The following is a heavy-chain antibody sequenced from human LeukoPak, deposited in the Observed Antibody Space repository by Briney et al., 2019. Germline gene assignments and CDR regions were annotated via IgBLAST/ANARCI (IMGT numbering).Heavy chain of an antibody. J-gene: IGHJ4*02. CDR2: IYYTGGT. CDR3: ARYSSSSPDYFDY. Sequence: PSETLSLTCSVSGGSITSSSYYWGWIRQPPEKGLEWIGSIYYTGGTYYSPSLKSRVTISVDTSKNQFSLKLSSVTAADTAVYYCARYSSSSPDYFDYWGQGTLVTVSS. D-gene: IGHD2-2*01. CDR1: GGSITSSSYY. V-gene: IGHV4-39*01.